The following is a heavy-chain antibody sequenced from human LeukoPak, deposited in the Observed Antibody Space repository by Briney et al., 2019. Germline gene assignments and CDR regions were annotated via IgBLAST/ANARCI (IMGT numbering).Heavy chain of an antibody. CDR3: AREKIGTGTVLGKDYYYMDV. Sequence: SETLSLTCTVSGGSINSGTYYWGWIRQPAGKGLEWIGRIYSSGSTNYNPSLKSRVTISVDTSKNQFSLKLSSVTAADTAMYYCAREKIGTGTVLGKDYYYMDVWGKGTTVTVSS. J-gene: IGHJ6*03. V-gene: IGHV4-61*02. CDR1: GGSINSGTYY. CDR2: IYSSGST. D-gene: IGHD3-16*01.